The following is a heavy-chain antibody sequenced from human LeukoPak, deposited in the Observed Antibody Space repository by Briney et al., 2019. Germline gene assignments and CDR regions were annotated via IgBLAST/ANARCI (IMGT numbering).Heavy chain of an antibody. D-gene: IGHD6-13*01. CDR3: AATDRYSSSIDY. CDR1: GFTFSSYA. V-gene: IGHV3-30-3*01. Sequence: GRSLRLSCAASGFTFSSYAMHWVRQAPGKGLEWVAVISYDGSNKYYADSVKGRFTISRDNSKNTLYLQMNSLRAEDTAVYYCAATDRYSSSIDYWGQGTLVTVSS. CDR2: ISYDGSNK. J-gene: IGHJ4*02.